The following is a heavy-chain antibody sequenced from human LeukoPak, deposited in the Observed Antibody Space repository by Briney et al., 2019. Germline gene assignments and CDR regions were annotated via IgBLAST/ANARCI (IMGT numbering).Heavy chain of an antibody. D-gene: IGHD4-17*01. V-gene: IGHV3-30*18. Sequence: GRSLRLSCAASEFTFSSYGMHWVRQAPGKGLEWVAVISYDGSNKYYADSVKGRFTISRDNSKNTLYLQMNSLRAEDTAVYYCAKSTTVPYFDYWGQGTLVTVSS. J-gene: IGHJ4*02. CDR1: EFTFSSYG. CDR3: AKSTTVPYFDY. CDR2: ISYDGSNK.